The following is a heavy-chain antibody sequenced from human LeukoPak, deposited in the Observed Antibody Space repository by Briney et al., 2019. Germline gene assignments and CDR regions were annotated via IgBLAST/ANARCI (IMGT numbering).Heavy chain of an antibody. CDR2: IYLGDSDDT. CDR3: ARLLGPNRALDF. CDR1: GYSFTNYW. V-gene: IGHV5-51*01. Sequence: GESLKISCKGSGYSFTNYWIGWVRRMPRKGLDWMGIIYLGDSDDTTYSPSFEGLVTFSADNSISTAYLQWSSLQASDTAIYYCARLLGPNRALDFWGQGTLVTVSS. J-gene: IGHJ4*02.